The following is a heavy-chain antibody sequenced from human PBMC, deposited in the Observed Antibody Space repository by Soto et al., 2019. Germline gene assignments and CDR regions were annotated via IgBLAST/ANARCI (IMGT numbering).Heavy chain of an antibody. V-gene: IGHV3-30-3*01. D-gene: IGHD3-16*01. Sequence: QVQLVESGGGVVQPGRSLRLSCAASGFTFSSYAMHWVRQAPGKGLEWVAVISYDGSNKYYADSVKGRFTISRDNAKNTLYLQMNSLRAEDTAVYYCARGDLGELNYWGQGTLVTVSS. CDR3: ARGDLGELNY. J-gene: IGHJ4*02. CDR2: ISYDGSNK. CDR1: GFTFSSYA.